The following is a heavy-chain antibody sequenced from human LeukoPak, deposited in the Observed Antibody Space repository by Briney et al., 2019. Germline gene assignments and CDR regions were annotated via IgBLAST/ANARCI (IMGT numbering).Heavy chain of an antibody. D-gene: IGHD3-10*01. J-gene: IGHJ6*03. CDR2: IRYDGSNK. CDR1: GFTFSSYG. CDR3: ARHGSITMVRGRLRYYYMDV. Sequence: GGSLRLSCAASGFTFSSYGMHWVRQAPGKGLEWVAFIRYDGSNKYYADSVKGRFTISRDNFKNTVYLQMNSLRAEDTAVYYCARHGSITMVRGRLRYYYMDVWGKGTTVTISS. V-gene: IGHV3-30*02.